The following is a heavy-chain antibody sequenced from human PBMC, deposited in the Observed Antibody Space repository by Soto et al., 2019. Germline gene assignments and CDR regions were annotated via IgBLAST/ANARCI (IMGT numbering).Heavy chain of an antibody. CDR3: ARALILTGYYIHDAFDI. D-gene: IGHD3-9*01. V-gene: IGHV4-59*01. J-gene: IGHJ3*02. CDR2: IYDSGST. Sequence: SEILSLTCTVSGGSISSSYWSWIRQPPGKGLEWIGYIYDSGSTYYNSSLKSRVTISVDTSKNQFSLKLSSVTAADTAVYYCARALILTGYYIHDAFDIWGQGTMVTVSS. CDR1: GGSISSSY.